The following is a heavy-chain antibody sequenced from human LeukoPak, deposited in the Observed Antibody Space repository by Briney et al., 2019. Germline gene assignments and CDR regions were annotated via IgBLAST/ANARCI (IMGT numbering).Heavy chain of an antibody. CDR1: GYTFTGYY. Sequence: ASVKVSCKASGYTFTGYYMHWVRQAPGQGLEWMGWINPNSGGTNYAQKFQGRVTMTRDTSISTAYMELSRLRSDDPAVYYCAREPWYCGGDCYSAQYFQHWGQGTLVTVSS. D-gene: IGHD2-21*02. J-gene: IGHJ1*01. CDR2: INPNSGGT. CDR3: AREPWYCGGDCYSAQYFQH. V-gene: IGHV1-2*02.